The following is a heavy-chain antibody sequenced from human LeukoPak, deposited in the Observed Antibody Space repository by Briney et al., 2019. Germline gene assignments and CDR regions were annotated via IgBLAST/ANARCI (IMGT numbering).Heavy chain of an antibody. V-gene: IGHV3-23*01. Sequence: GGSLRLSCAASGFTFSSYAMSWVRQAPGKGLEWVSAISGSGGSTYYADSVKGRFTISRDNSKNTLYLQMNSLRAEDTAVYYCAKGFGIAPSLKYYFGYWGQGTLVTVSS. CDR1: GFTFSSYA. CDR2: ISGSGGST. J-gene: IGHJ4*02. D-gene: IGHD2/OR15-2a*01. CDR3: AKGFGIAPSLKYYFGY.